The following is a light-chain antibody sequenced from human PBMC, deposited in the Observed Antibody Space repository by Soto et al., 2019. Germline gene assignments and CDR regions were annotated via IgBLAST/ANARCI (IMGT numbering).Light chain of an antibody. CDR3: SSYTSSSTWV. Sequence: QSVLTQPASVSGSPGQSITIPCTGTTTDVGGYNYVSWYQQHPGKAPKLLIYEVSNRPSGVSDRFSGSKSGNTASLTISGLQAEDEADYYCSSYTSSSTWVFGGGTKVTAL. CDR2: EVS. J-gene: IGLJ2*01. CDR1: TTDVGGYNY. V-gene: IGLV2-14*01.